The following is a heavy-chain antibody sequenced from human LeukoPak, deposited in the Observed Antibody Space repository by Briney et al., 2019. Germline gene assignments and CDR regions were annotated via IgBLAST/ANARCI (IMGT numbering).Heavy chain of an antibody. D-gene: IGHD3-10*01. Sequence: SETLSLTCGVHGGSFHGYYWSWIRQSPGKGLEWIGEGDHSGRTNYNPSLKSRLTMSVDTSKNQFSLKLTSVTAADTAIYYCARVPPPGATAYGAVDSWGRGTLVTVSS. V-gene: IGHV4-34*01. J-gene: IGHJ5*01. CDR1: GGSFHGYY. CDR2: GDHSGRT. CDR3: ARVPPPGATAYGAVDS.